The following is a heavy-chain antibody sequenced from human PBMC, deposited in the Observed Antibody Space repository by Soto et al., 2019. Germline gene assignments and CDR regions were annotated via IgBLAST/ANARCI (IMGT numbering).Heavy chain of an antibody. V-gene: IGHV3-53*01. J-gene: IGHJ4*02. Sequence: AGGSLRLSCVASGITFGSRAMSWVRQAPGKGLEWVSVIYSGGSTYYADSVKGRFTISRDNSKNTLYLQMNSLRAEDTAVYYCARGWNYYDSSGYESHWGQGTLVTVSS. CDR3: ARGWNYYDSSGYESH. CDR2: IYSGGST. CDR1: GITFGSRA. D-gene: IGHD3-22*01.